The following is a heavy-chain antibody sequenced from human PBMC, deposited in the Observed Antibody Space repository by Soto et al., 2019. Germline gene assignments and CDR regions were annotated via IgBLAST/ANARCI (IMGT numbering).Heavy chain of an antibody. CDR3: ARTAASGAAYRY. CDR2: INAGSGTT. CDR1: GYAFINYA. V-gene: IGHV1-3*01. Sequence: ASVKVSCKASGYAFINYAIHWVRQAPGQRLEWLGWINAGSGTTKYSQKFQGRVTITRDTSATTAYMELSSLRSEDTAVYYCARTAASGAAYRYWGQGTLVTVSS. D-gene: IGHD6-13*01. J-gene: IGHJ4*02.